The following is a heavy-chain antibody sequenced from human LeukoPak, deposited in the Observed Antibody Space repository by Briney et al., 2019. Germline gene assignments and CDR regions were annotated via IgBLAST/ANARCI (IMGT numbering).Heavy chain of an antibody. CDR3: ARHSPCGSGSLSWFDP. CDR1: GGSISSSTYH. CDR2: IYYRGST. J-gene: IGHJ5*02. V-gene: IGHV4-39*01. Sequence: PSETLSLTCTVSGGSISSSTYHWGWIRQPPGKGLEWIGNIYYRGSTYYNPSLKSRITISVDTSKNQFSLKLSSVTAADTAVYYCARHSPCGSGSLSWFDPWGQGTLVTVSS. D-gene: IGHD3-10*01.